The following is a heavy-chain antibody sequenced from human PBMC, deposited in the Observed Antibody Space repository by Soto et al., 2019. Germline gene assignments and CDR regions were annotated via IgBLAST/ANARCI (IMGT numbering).Heavy chain of an antibody. D-gene: IGHD3-3*01. J-gene: IGHJ5*02. CDR3: AHRXTMTIFGLIIDNGVWFDP. CDR2: IYWDGDR. CDR1: GFSLSTSGAA. Sequence: QITLKESGPTLVKPTQTLTLTCTFSGFSLSTSGAAVGWIRQPPGRALEWLALIYWDGDRRYNPSLQSRLTIDKDTSRNQVALTLTSVDPADTATYYCAHRXTMTIFGLIIDNGVWFDPWGQGTLVIVSS. V-gene: IGHV2-5*02.